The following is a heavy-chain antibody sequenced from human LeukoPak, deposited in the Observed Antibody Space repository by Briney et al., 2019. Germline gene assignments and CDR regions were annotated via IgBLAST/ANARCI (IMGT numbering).Heavy chain of an antibody. V-gene: IGHV1-69*13. CDR3: AREAPAESSSWSF. Sequence: GASEKVSCKASGGTFSSYAISWVRHAPRQALEWMGGSIPIFGTANYAQKFQGRVTITADESTSTAYMELSSLRSEDTAVYYCAREAPAESSSWSFWGQGTLVSVSS. CDR1: GGTFSSYA. CDR2: SIPIFGTA. D-gene: IGHD6-13*01. J-gene: IGHJ4*02.